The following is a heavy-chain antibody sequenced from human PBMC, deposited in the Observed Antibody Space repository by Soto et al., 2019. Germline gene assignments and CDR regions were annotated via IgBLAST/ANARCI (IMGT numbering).Heavy chain of an antibody. V-gene: IGHV3-9*01. D-gene: IGHD6-25*01. CDR2: INWNSDKV. CDR1: GFNLGNYA. CDR3: ATDKGGTPYYFDS. Sequence: EVQLVESGGGLVQPGRSLRLSCEVSGFNLGNYAMHWVRQAPGKGLEWVAGINWNSDKVGYVGSVKGRFTISRDNAKKSVYLQMNGLTTEDTARYYCATDKGGTPYYFDSWGQGILVTVSS. J-gene: IGHJ4*02.